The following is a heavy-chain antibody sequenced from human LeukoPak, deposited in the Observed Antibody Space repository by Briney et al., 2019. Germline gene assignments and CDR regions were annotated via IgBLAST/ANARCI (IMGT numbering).Heavy chain of an antibody. CDR3: AKDRAAAGLGAFDY. D-gene: IGHD6-13*01. V-gene: IGHV3-23*01. J-gene: IGHJ4*02. Sequence: GGSLRLSCAASGFTFSSYPMSWVRQAPGKGLEWVSAISGSGGSTYYADSVKGRFTISRDNSKNTLYLQMNSLRAEDTAVYYCAKDRAAAGLGAFDYWGQGTLVTVSS. CDR1: GFTFSSYP. CDR2: ISGSGGST.